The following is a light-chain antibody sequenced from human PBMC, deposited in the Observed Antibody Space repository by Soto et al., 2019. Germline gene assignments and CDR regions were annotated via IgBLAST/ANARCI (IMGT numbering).Light chain of an antibody. Sequence: QLVLTQQPSVSGAPGQRVTISCTGSSSNIGAGYDVHWYQQLPGTAPKLLIYGNSNRPSGVPDRFSGSKSGTSASLAITGLQAEDEADYYCQSYDSSLSGSGVFGGGTKVTVL. CDR2: GNS. CDR1: SSNIGAGYD. V-gene: IGLV1-40*01. J-gene: IGLJ3*02. CDR3: QSYDSSLSGSGV.